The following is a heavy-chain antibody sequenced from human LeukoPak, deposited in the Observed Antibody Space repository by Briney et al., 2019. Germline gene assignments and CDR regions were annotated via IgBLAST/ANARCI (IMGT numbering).Heavy chain of an antibody. D-gene: IGHD6-13*01. CDR2: ISGSSRHK. Sequence: PGGSLRLSCAASGFTFSRYTMNWVRQAPGKGLEWVSSISGSSRHKYYADSVKGRFTISRDNANNSLYLQMNSLRAEDTAVYYCARTANFAAGYYIDYWGQGTLVTVCS. V-gene: IGHV3-21*01. J-gene: IGHJ4*02. CDR3: ARTANFAAGYYIDY. CDR1: GFTFSRYT.